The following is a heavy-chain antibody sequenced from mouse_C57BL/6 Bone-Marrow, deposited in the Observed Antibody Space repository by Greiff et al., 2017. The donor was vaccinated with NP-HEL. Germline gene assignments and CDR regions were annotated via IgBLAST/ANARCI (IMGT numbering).Heavy chain of an antibody. CDR1: GYSFTGYY. Sequence: EVQLVESGPELVKPGASVKISCKASGYSFTGYYMNWVKQSPEKSLEWIGEINPSTGGTTYNQKFKAKATLTVDKSSSTAYMQLKSLTSEDSAVYYCARSRQLRLVFDYWGQGTTLTVSS. V-gene: IGHV1-42*01. J-gene: IGHJ2*01. CDR2: INPSTGGT. CDR3: ARSRQLRLVFDY. D-gene: IGHD3-2*02.